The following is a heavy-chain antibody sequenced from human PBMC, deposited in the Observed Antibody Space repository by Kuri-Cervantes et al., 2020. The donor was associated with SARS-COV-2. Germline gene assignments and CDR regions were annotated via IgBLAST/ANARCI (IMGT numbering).Heavy chain of an antibody. CDR1: GGTFSSYA. J-gene: IGHJ3*02. CDR2: IIPIFGTA. CDR3: ARDRDDAFDI. V-gene: IGHV1-69*05. Sequence: SVKVSCKTSGGTFSSYAISWVRQAPGQGLEWMGGIIPIFGTANYAQKFQGRVTITTDESTSTAYMELSSLRSEDTAVYYCARDRDDAFDIWGQGTMVTVSS.